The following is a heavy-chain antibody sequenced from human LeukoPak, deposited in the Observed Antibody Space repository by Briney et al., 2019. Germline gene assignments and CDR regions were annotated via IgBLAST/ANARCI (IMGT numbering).Heavy chain of an antibody. J-gene: IGHJ4*02. D-gene: IGHD3-22*01. V-gene: IGHV3-23*01. CDR3: AKVGYYDSSGYPLYSDYFDY. CDR2: IGTSGGGT. CDR1: GFTFYSYA. Sequence: GGSLRLSCAASGFTFYSYATSWVRQAPGKGLEWVSAIGTSGGGTHYADSVKGRFTIFRDTSKNTLYLQMNSLRAEDTAVYYCAKVGYYDSSGYPLYSDYFDYWGQGTLVTVSS.